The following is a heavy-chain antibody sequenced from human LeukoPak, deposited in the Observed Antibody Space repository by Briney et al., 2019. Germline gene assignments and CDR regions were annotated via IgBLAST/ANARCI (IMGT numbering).Heavy chain of an antibody. D-gene: IGHD1-26*01. CDR2: IIPIFGTA. V-gene: IGHV1-69*01. CDR1: GGTFSSYA. Sequence: SVNVSCKASGGTFSSYAISWVRQAPGQGLEWMGGIIPIFGTANYAQKFQGRVTITADESTSTAYMELSSLRSEDTAVYYCARDSLWSSGSYSSYFDYWGQGTLVTVSS. CDR3: ARDSLWSSGSYSSYFDY. J-gene: IGHJ4*02.